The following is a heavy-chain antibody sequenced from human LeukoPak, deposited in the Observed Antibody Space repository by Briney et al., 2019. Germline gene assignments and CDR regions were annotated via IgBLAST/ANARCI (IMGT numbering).Heavy chain of an antibody. Sequence: GRSLRLSCAASGFTFSNYAMHWVRQAPGKGLEWVAVIWYDGSNKYYADSVKGRFTISRDNSKNTLYLQMNSLRAEDTAVYYCARDKPMIPKYYFDYWGQGTLVTVSS. CDR2: IWYDGSNK. J-gene: IGHJ4*02. CDR1: GFTFSNYA. D-gene: IGHD3-22*01. V-gene: IGHV3-33*08. CDR3: ARDKPMIPKYYFDY.